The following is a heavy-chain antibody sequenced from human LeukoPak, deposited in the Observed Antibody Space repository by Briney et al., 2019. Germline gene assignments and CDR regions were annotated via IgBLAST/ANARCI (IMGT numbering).Heavy chain of an antibody. Sequence: GGSLRLSCAASGFTFSSYWMHWVRQAPGKGLVWVSRINSDGSSTSYADSVKGRFTISRDNAKNTLYLQMNSLRAEDTAVYYCARALSQIVATIEPVGYWGQGTLVTVSS. D-gene: IGHD5-12*01. J-gene: IGHJ4*02. CDR1: GFTFSSYW. V-gene: IGHV3-74*01. CDR2: INSDGSST. CDR3: ARALSQIVATIEPVGY.